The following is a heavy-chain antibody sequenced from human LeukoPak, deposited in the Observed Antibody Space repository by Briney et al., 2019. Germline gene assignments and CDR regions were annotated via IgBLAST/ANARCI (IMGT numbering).Heavy chain of an antibody. CDR2: ISYDRSNK. V-gene: IGHV3-30*07. J-gene: IGHJ4*02. CDR1: GFTFSSYA. D-gene: IGHD3-3*01. Sequence: GRSLRLSCAASGFTFSSYAMHWVRQAPGKGLEWVAVISYDRSNKYYADPVEGRFTISRDNSKNTVYLQMNSLRAEDTAVYYCAKIPQVAIFSVPNFDYWGQGTLVTVSS. CDR3: AKIPQVAIFSVPNFDY.